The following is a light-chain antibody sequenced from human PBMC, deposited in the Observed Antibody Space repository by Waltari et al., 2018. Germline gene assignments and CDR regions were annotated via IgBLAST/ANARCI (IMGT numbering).Light chain of an antibody. CDR3: MLFYNNGCV. J-gene: IGLJ3*02. Sequence: QPVVTQEPSRTVSPGGTVTLTCDSSTGPVTSGHYPYWFQQTPGHAPRTLIYDTSNRHSWTPARFSGSLLGDKAALTLTGEQPEDEADYYCMLFYNNGCVFGGGTRLAVL. CDR2: DTS. CDR1: TGPVTSGHY. V-gene: IGLV7-46*01.